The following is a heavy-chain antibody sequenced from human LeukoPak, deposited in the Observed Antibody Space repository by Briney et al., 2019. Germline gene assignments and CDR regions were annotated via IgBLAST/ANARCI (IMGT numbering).Heavy chain of an antibody. V-gene: IGHV3-21*01. CDR2: ISSSSSYI. CDR1: GFTFSSYS. J-gene: IGHJ4*02. CDR3: AKIRVIFNWNYAYYFDY. Sequence: GGSLRLSCAASGFTFSSYSMNWVRQAPGKGLEWVSSISSSSSYIYYADSVKSRFTISRDNAKNTLYLQMNSLRAEDTAVYYCAKIRVIFNWNYAYYFDYWGQGSLVTVSS. D-gene: IGHD1-7*01.